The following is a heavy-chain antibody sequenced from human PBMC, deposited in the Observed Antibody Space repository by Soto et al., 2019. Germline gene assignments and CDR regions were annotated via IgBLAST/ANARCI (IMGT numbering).Heavy chain of an antibody. V-gene: IGHV3-48*01. CDR3: ARESNYDILTGYYSGVTPYYFDY. CDR2: ISSSSSTI. D-gene: IGHD3-9*01. Sequence: GGSLRLSCAASGFTFSSYSMNWVRQAPGKGLEWVSYISSSSSTIYYADSVKGRFTISRDNAKNSLYLQMNSLRAEDTAVYYCARESNYDILTGYYSGVTPYYFDYWGQGTLVTVSS. J-gene: IGHJ4*02. CDR1: GFTFSSYS.